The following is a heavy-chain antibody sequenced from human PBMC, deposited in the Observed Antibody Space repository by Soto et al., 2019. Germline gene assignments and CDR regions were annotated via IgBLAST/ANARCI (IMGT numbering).Heavy chain of an antibody. J-gene: IGHJ4*02. CDR3: AKDKVSLEYYYDSSGSLDY. Sequence: HAGSLRLSCAASGFTFSSYAMSWVRQAPGKGLEWVSAISGSGGSTYYADSVKGRFTISRDNSKNTLYLQMNSLRAEDTAVYYCAKDKVSLEYYYDSSGSLDYWGQGTLVTVSS. D-gene: IGHD3-22*01. CDR2: ISGSGGST. V-gene: IGHV3-23*01. CDR1: GFTFSSYA.